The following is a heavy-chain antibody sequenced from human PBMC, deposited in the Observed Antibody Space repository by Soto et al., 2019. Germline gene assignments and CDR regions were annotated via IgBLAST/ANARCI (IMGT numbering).Heavy chain of an antibody. CDR1: GFTFSSND. V-gene: IGHV3-53*01. Sequence: EVQLVESGGGLIQPGGSLRLSCAASGFTFSSNDMNWVRQAPGKGLEGVSLIYSGGSTYYADSVKGRFTISRDNSKNTLYLQMSSLRAEDKAVYYCATRPLVPGDPWGQGKMVTVSS. CDR2: IYSGGST. J-gene: IGHJ3*01. D-gene: IGHD2-2*01. CDR3: ATRPLVPGDP.